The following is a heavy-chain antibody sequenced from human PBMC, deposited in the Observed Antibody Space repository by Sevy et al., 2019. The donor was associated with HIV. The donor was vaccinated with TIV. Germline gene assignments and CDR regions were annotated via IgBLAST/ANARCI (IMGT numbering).Heavy chain of an antibody. CDR2: VSASGGST. J-gene: IGHJ5*02. CDR3: ARIGGGGYYDPWSGYLEFDP. D-gene: IGHD3-3*01. V-gene: IGHV3-23*01. CDR1: GFSFSSDA. Sequence: GGSLRLSCVGSGFSFSSDAMSWVRQAPGKGLQWVATVSASGGSTYYADSVRGRFSITRYNSKNTLYVKMNSLRAEDTAVYYCARIGGGGYYDPWSGYLEFDPWGQGTLVTVSS.